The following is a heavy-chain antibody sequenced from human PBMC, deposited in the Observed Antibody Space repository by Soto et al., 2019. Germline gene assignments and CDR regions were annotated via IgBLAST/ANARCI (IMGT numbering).Heavy chain of an antibody. CDR3: ARKNREAGRRGYYGMDV. D-gene: IGHD1-26*01. V-gene: IGHV3-7*01. CDR2: IKPSGSEK. CDR1: GFTFSSYW. J-gene: IGHJ6*02. Sequence: GSLSLSFSSSGFTFSSYWMNWVRQAPGKGLEWVANIKPSGSEKYYVDSVKGRFTISRDNAKNSLYLQMNRLRAEDKAVYYCARKNREAGRRGYYGMDVWGQGTTVTVS.